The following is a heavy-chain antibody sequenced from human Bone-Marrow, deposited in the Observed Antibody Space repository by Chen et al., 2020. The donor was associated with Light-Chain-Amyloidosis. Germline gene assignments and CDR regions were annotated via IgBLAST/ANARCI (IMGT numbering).Heavy chain of an antibody. V-gene: IGHV4-34*01. CDR2: INHSGSA. D-gene: IGHD5-12*01. CDR3: ARYEPHFSDSIISGYTA. J-gene: IGHJ5*02. CDR1: NGAFGDDY. Sequence: QVELQQWGAGLLKPSETLSLTCGIHNGAFGDDYWTWIRQPPGKGLQWIAEINHSGSANYNSSLKSRTTISVDKSKNQFSLRTISVTAADTAVYYCARYEPHFSDSIISGYTAWGQGTSVTVSS.